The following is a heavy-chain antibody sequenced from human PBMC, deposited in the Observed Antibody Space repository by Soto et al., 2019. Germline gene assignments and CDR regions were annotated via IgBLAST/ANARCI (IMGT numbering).Heavy chain of an antibody. D-gene: IGHD3-3*01. V-gene: IGHV4-4*07. CDR2: IDNSGST. J-gene: IGHJ4*02. CDR1: GGSISNYF. Sequence: LSLTCTVSGGSISNYFCNWIRQPAGKGLEWIGRIDNSGSTNYNPSLTSRITMSADTSRNQFSLKLNSVTAADTAVYYCARGGQDFWSGPFDYWGQGALVTVSS. CDR3: ARGGQDFWSGPFDY.